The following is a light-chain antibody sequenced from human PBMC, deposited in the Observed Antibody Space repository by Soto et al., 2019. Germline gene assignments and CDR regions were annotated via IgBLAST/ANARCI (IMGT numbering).Light chain of an antibody. CDR2: DAS. V-gene: IGKV3-20*01. J-gene: IGKJ4*01. CDR3: QQYTSPLS. CDR1: RSVSNR. Sequence: EILMTQSPATLSVSPGETVTFSCRASRSVSNRLAWYQQKPGQAPRLLIYDASNRATGIPDRFSGSGSGTDFTLTISRLEPEDFAVYYCQQYTSPLSFGGGTKVDIK.